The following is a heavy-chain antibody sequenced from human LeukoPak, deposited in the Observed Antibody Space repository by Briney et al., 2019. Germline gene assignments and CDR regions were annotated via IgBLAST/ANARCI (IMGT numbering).Heavy chain of an antibody. CDR2: IYSGGST. V-gene: IGHV3-66*01. CDR1: GFTVSSNY. D-gene: IGHD3-22*01. CDR3: ARGGSYFDISGYYFY. J-gene: IGHJ4*02. Sequence: GGSLRLSCAASGFTVSSNYMSWVRQAPGKGLEWVSIIYSGGSTSYADSVKGRFTISRGNSKNTLYLQMNSLRTEDTAVYYCARGGSYFDISGYYFYWGQGTLVTVSS.